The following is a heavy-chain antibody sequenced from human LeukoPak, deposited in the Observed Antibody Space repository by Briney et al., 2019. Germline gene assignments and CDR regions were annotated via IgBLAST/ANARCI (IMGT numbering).Heavy chain of an antibody. CDR3: ARARSTPWFGEHGFDY. D-gene: IGHD3-10*01. CDR1: GGSISSYY. J-gene: IGHJ4*02. Sequence: SETLSLTCTVSGGSISSYYWSWIWQPAGKGLEWIGYIYYSGSTNYNPSLKSRVTISVDTSKNQFSLKLSSVTAADTAVYYCARARSTPWFGEHGFDYWGQGTLVTASS. CDR2: IYYSGST. V-gene: IGHV4-59*01.